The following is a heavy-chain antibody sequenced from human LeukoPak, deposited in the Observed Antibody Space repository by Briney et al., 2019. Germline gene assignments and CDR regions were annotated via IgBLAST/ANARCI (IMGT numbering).Heavy chain of an antibody. J-gene: IGHJ2*01. CDR1: EYTFTGYY. V-gene: IGHV1-2*06. CDR2: FNPNSGGT. CDR3: ARERTYYYFDL. Sequence: GASVKVSCKASEYTFTGYYLHWVRQAPGQGLEWMGRFNPNSGGTEYEQKFQGRVTMTRDTSISTAYMELSRLRSDDTAVYYCARERTYYYFDLWGRGTLVTVSS. D-gene: IGHD3-10*01.